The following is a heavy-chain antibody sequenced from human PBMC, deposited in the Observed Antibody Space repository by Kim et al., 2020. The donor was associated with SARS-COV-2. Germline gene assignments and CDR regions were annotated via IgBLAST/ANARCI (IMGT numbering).Heavy chain of an antibody. CDR2: IRSKANSYAT. Sequence: GWSLRLSCAASGFTFSGSAMHWVRQASGKGLEWVGRIRSKANSYATAYAASVKGRFTISRDDSKNTAYLQMNSLKTEDTAVYYCTSRVGAAAGTTTDYWGQGTLVTVSS. V-gene: IGHV3-73*01. CDR1: GFTFSGSA. CDR3: TSRVGAAAGTTTDY. J-gene: IGHJ4*02. D-gene: IGHD6-13*01.